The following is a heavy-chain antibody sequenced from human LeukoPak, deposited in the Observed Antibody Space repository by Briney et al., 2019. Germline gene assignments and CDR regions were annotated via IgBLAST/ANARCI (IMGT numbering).Heavy chain of an antibody. Sequence: SETLSLTCAVYGGSFSGYYWSWIRQPPGKGLEWSGEINHSGSTNYNPSLKSRVTISVDTSKNQFSLKLSSVTAADTAVYYCARLRYFDYWGQGTLVTVSS. CDR1: GGSFSGYY. CDR3: ARLRYFDY. J-gene: IGHJ4*02. D-gene: IGHD3-9*01. CDR2: INHSGST. V-gene: IGHV4-34*01.